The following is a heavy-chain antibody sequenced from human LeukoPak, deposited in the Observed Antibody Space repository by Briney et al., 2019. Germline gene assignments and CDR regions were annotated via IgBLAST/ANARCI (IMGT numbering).Heavy chain of an antibody. V-gene: IGHV1-3*01. CDR3: ARAVGATTQFDY. J-gene: IGHJ4*02. Sequence: AASVKVSCKASGYTFTSYAMHWVRQAPGQRLEWMGWINAGNGNTKYSQKFQGRVTITADKSTSTAYMELSSLRSEDTAVYYCARAVGATTQFDYWGQGTLVTVSS. CDR2: INAGNGNT. CDR1: GYTFTSYA. D-gene: IGHD1-26*01.